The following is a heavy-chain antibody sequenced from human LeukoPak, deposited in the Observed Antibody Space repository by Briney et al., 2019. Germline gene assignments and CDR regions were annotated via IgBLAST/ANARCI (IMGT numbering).Heavy chain of an antibody. Sequence: GGSLRLSCAASGFSFSSYGMHWVRQAPGKGLGWVAFIRDDGRNKYYADSVKGRFTTSRDNSKNTLYLQMNSLRAEDTAVYYCARDPARRITIFEILDYWGQGTLVTVSS. D-gene: IGHD3-3*01. CDR3: ARDPARRITIFEILDY. J-gene: IGHJ4*02. V-gene: IGHV3-30*02. CDR1: GFSFSSYG. CDR2: IRDDGRNK.